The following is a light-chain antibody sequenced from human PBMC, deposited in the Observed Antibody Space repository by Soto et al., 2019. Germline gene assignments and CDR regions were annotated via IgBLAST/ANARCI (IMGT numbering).Light chain of an antibody. V-gene: IGLV2-8*01. CDR3: SSYAGSNNWV. CDR1: SSDVGGYKF. Sequence: QSVLTQPPSASGSPGQSVTISCTGTSSDVGGYKFVSWYQQHPDKAPKLMIYEVTKRPSGVPDRFSGSKSGNTASLTVSGLQAEDEADYYCSSYAGSNNWVFGGGTKLTVL. J-gene: IGLJ3*02. CDR2: EVT.